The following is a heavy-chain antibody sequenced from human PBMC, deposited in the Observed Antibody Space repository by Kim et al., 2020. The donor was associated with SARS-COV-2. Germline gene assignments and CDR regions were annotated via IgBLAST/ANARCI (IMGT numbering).Heavy chain of an antibody. J-gene: IGHJ4*02. CDR3: ARGTYPVKPLDY. Sequence: NFNPSAKDRLTNSVDTSKNQFSLKLSSVTAADTAVYYCARGTYPVKPLDYWGQGTLVTVSS. V-gene: IGHV4-34*01.